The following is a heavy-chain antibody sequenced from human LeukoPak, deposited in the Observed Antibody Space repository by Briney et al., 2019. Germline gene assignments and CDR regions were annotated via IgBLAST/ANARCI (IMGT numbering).Heavy chain of an antibody. CDR1: GGSFTSSSYY. V-gene: IGHV4-39*01. D-gene: IGHD7-27*01. CDR3: ARYSELGVKAFHI. Sequence: SETLSLTCTVSGGSFTSSSYYWGWIRQPPGKGLEWIGSIYYSGSTYYNPSLKSRVTISVDTSKNQFSLKLTSVTAADTAVYYCARYSELGVKAFHIWGQGTRVTVPS. J-gene: IGHJ3*02. CDR2: IYYSGST.